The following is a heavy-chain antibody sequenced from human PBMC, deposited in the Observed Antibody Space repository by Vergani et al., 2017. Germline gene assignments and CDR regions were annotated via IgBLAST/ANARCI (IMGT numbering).Heavy chain of an antibody. CDR2: ISGSGVSA. CDR1: EFTFSNYA. Sequence: EVQLLESGGGLVQPGGSLRLTCAASEFTFSNYAMNWVRQAPGKGLEWVSGISGSGVSAYYTDSVKGRFTISRDNSKNMLFLQMNNLRTEDTAVYYCVTRWARPDYYYMDVWGKGTTVTVSS. J-gene: IGHJ6*03. D-gene: IGHD6-6*01. CDR3: VTRWARPDYYYMDV. V-gene: IGHV3-23*01.